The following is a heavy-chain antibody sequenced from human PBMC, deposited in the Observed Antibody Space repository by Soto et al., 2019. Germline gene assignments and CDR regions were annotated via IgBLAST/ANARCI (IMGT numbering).Heavy chain of an antibody. CDR1: GYTFTSYG. V-gene: IGHV1-18*04. CDR3: ARDNSSGWYVVY. Sequence: ASVNVSCKASGYTFTSYGISWVRQAPGQGLEWMGWISAYNGNTNYAQKLQGRVTMTTDTSTSTAYMELRSLRSDDTAVYYCARDNSSGWYVVYWGQGTLVTVSS. CDR2: ISAYNGNT. D-gene: IGHD6-19*01. J-gene: IGHJ4*02.